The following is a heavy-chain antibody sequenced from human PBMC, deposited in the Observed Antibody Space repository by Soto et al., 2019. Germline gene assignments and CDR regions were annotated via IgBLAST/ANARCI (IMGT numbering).Heavy chain of an antibody. Sequence: QVQLVESGGGVVQPGRSLRLSCAASGFTFSSYGMHWVRQAPGKGLEWVAVIWYDGSNKYYADSVKGRFTISRDNSKNPLYLQMNSLRAENTAVYYCARWGIAAGDYWGQGTLVTVSS. D-gene: IGHD6-13*01. J-gene: IGHJ4*02. CDR3: ARWGIAAGDY. V-gene: IGHV3-33*01. CDR1: GFTFSSYG. CDR2: IWYDGSNK.